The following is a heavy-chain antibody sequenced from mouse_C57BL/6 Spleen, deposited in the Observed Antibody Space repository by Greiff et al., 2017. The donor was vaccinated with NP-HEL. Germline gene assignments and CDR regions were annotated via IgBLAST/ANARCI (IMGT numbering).Heavy chain of an antibody. Sequence: QVQLQQPGAELVRPGSSVKLSCKASGYTFTSYWMHWVKQRPIQGLEWIGNIDPSDSETHYNQKFKDKATLTVDKSSSTAYMQLSSLTSEDSAVYYCARSNGSRRVWYFDVWGTGTTVTVSS. CDR1: GYTFTSYW. CDR3: ARSNGSRRVWYFDV. J-gene: IGHJ1*03. D-gene: IGHD1-1*01. V-gene: IGHV1-52*01. CDR2: IDPSDSET.